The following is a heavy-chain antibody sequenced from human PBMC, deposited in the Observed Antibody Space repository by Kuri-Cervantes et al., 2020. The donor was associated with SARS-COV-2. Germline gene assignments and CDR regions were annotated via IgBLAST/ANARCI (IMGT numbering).Heavy chain of an antibody. Sequence: GESLKISCAASGFTFSSYSMNWVRQAPGKGLEWVSSISSSSSYIYYADSVKGRFTISRDNAKNSLYLQMNSLRAEDTAVYYCARDLGNNWNDPFDCWGQGTLVTVSS. J-gene: IGHJ4*02. CDR3: ARDLGNNWNDPFDC. CDR1: GFTFSSYS. CDR2: ISSSSSYI. V-gene: IGHV3-21*01. D-gene: IGHD1-20*01.